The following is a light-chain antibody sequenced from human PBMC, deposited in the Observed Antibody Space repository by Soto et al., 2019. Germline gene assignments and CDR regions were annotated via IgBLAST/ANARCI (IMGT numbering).Light chain of an antibody. V-gene: IGKV1-5*03. CDR3: QQYSSYSAGT. CDR1: QSIDSW. J-gene: IGKJ1*01. CDR2: EAS. Sequence: DIQMTQSPSTLSASVGDRVTITCRASQSIDSWLAWYQQKPGKTPNLLIYEASSLESGVPSRFSGSGSGTAFTLTISSLQPDDFATYYCQQYSSYSAGTFGQGTKVENK.